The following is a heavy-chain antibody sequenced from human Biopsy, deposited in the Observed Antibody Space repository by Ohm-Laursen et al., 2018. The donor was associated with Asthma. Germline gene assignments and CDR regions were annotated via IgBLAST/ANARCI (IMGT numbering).Heavy chain of an antibody. CDR1: GGSISSDY. CDR2: IHNSGNT. D-gene: IGHD5-18*01. V-gene: IGHV4-59*01. CDR3: ARGQGRGIQLWSLDP. J-gene: IGHJ5*02. Sequence: GTLSLTCPVSGGSISSDYWSWLRQSPGKGLEWIGYIHNSGNTNYNPSLKSRVTISLDTSKNHFSLRLSLVTAADTAVYFCARGQGRGIQLWSLDPWGQGILVTVSS.